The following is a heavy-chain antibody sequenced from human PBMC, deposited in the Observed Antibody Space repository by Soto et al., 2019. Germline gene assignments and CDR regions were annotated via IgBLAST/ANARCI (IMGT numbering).Heavy chain of an antibody. CDR3: ARDYYDSSGYYERPIDY. J-gene: IGHJ4*02. V-gene: IGHV3-21*01. D-gene: IGHD3-22*01. Sequence: GALRLSCAAPGFTFSSYSMNWVRQAPGKGLEWVSSISSSSSYIYYADSVKGRFTISRDNAKNSLYLQMNSLRAEDTAVYYCARDYYDSSGYYERPIDYWGQGTLVTVSS. CDR1: GFTFSSYS. CDR2: ISSSSSYI.